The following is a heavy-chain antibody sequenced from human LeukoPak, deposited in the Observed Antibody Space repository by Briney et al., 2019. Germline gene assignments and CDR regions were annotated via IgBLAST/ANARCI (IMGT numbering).Heavy chain of an antibody. CDR1: GYTFTGYY. J-gene: IGHJ4*02. CDR2: INPNSGGT. D-gene: IGHD3-3*01. Sequence: GASVKVSCEASGYTFTGYYMHWVRQAPGQGLEWMGWINPNSGGTNYAQKFQGRVTMTRDTSISTAYMELSRLRSDDTAVYYCARSATIFQPFDYWGQGTLVTVSS. V-gene: IGHV1-2*02. CDR3: ARSATIFQPFDY.